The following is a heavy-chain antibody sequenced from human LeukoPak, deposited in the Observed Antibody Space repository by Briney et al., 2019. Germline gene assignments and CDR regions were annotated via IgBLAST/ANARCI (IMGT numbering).Heavy chain of an antibody. D-gene: IGHD3-3*01. CDR1: GFTFSNAW. J-gene: IGHJ4*02. V-gene: IGHV3-15*01. Sequence: PGGSLRLSCAASGFTFSNAWMSWVRQAPGKGLEWVGRIKSKTDGGTTDYAASVKGRFTISRDDSKNTLYLQMNSLKTEDTAVYYCTTLSDYDFWSGYPYYFDYWGQGTLVTVSS. CDR3: TTLSDYDFWSGYPYYFDY. CDR2: IKSKTDGGTT.